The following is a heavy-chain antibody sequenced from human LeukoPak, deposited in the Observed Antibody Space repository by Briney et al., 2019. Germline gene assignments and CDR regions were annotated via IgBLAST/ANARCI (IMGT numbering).Heavy chain of an antibody. CDR2: INPNSGGT. Sequence: ASVKVSCKASGYTFTGYYMHWVRQAPGQGLEWMGWINPNSGGTNYAQKFQGRVTMTRDTSISTAYMELSRLRSDDTAVYYCARAPWSGYSVFDYWGQGTLVTASS. V-gene: IGHV1-2*02. J-gene: IGHJ4*02. D-gene: IGHD3-3*01. CDR3: ARAPWSGYSVFDY. CDR1: GYTFTGYY.